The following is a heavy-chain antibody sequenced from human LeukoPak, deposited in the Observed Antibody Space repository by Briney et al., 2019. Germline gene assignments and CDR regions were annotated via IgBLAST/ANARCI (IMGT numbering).Heavy chain of an antibody. Sequence: PGRSLRLSCAASGFTFSSYAMHGVRQAPGKGLEGVAVISYDGSNKYHADTVKGRFTISRDNSKNTLYLQMNSLRAEDAAVYYCARGPLRYMDVWGKGTTVTVSS. J-gene: IGHJ6*03. CDR2: ISYDGSNK. CDR1: GFTFSSYA. CDR3: ARGPLRYMDV. V-gene: IGHV3-30*01.